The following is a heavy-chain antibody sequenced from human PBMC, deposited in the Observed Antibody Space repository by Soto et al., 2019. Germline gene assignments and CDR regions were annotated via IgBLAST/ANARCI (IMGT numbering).Heavy chain of an antibody. V-gene: IGHV3-30-3*01. CDR3: ARALDFWSAYFDY. J-gene: IGHJ4*02. D-gene: IGHD3-3*01. CDR1: GFTFRSYA. CDR2: ISYDGSDK. Sequence: GGSLRLSCAASGFTFRSYAMHWVRQAPGKGLEWVALISYDGSDKYYADSVKGRFTISRDNSKNTLYLQMNSLRTEDTAVYYCARALDFWSAYFDYWGQGSLVTV.